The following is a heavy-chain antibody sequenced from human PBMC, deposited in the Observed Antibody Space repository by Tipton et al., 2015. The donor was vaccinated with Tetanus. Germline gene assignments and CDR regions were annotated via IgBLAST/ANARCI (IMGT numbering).Heavy chain of an antibody. CDR3: ARHLYGYWFDP. CDR2: IYFKGDT. J-gene: IGHJ5*02. Sequence: TLSLTCTVSGGSISDKKYYWGWIRQAPGKGLEWIACIYFKGDTYYSPSLKSRVTIDVDTSENLFSLKLTSLTAADTAIYYCARHLYGYWFDPWGQGALVTVSS. V-gene: IGHV4-39*02. D-gene: IGHD2/OR15-2a*01. CDR1: GGSISDKKYY.